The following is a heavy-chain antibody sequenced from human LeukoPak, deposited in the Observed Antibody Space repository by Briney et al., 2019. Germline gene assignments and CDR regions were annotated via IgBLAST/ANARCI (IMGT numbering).Heavy chain of an antibody. D-gene: IGHD5-18*01. Sequence: PGGSLRLSCAASGFTFSSYGMHWVRQAPGKGLEWVAVISYDGSNKYCADSVKGRFTISRDNSKNTLYLQMNSLRAEDTAVYYCAKDPTAMVSNFDYWGQGTLVTVSS. CDR3: AKDPTAMVSNFDY. CDR1: GFTFSSYG. CDR2: ISYDGSNK. J-gene: IGHJ4*02. V-gene: IGHV3-30*18.